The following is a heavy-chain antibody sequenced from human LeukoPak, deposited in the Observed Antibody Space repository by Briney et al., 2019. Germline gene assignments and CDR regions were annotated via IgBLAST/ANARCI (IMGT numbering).Heavy chain of an antibody. D-gene: IGHD4-11*01. V-gene: IGHV3-23*01. J-gene: IGHJ4*02. CDR2: INTSGGRT. CDR1: GFTFSSYA. Sequence: GGSLRLSCAASGFTFSSYAMSWVRQAPGKGLEWVSAINTSGGRTYYADSVKGRFTISRDNSKNTLSLQMNSLRAEDTAVHYCAKEETTVKTPGIDYWGQGTLVTVSS. CDR3: AKEETTVKTPGIDY.